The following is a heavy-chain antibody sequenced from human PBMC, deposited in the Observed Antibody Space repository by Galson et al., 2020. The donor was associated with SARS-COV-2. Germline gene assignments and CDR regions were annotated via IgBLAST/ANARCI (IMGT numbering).Heavy chain of an antibody. CDR2: IYHSGST. V-gene: IGHV4-30-2*01. CDR1: GGSISSGGYS. CDR3: ARACSSTSCRGAFDI. D-gene: IGHD2-2*01. J-gene: IGHJ3*02. Sequence: SETLSLTCAVSGGSISSGGYSWSWIRQPPGKGLEWIGYIYHSGSTYYNPSLKSRVTISVDRSKNQFSLKLSSVTAADTAVYYCARACSSTSCRGAFDIWGQGTMVTVSS.